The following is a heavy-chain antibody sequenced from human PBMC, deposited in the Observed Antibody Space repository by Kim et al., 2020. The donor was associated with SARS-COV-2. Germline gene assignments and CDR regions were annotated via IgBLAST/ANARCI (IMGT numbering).Heavy chain of an antibody. D-gene: IGHD1-26*01. CDR2: IIPIFGTA. CDR3: ARSIVGAHLVPDFDY. CDR1: GGTFSSYA. V-gene: IGHV1-69*13. Sequence: SVKVSCKASGGTFSSYAISWVRQAPGQGLEWMGGIIPIFGTANYAQKFQGRVTITADESTSTAYMELSSMRSEDTAVYYCARSIVGAHLVPDFDYWGQGTMVIVSS. J-gene: IGHJ4*02.